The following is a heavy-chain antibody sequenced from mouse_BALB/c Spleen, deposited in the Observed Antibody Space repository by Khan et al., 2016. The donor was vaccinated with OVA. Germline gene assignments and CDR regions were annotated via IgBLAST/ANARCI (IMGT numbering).Heavy chain of an antibody. D-gene: IGHD4-1*01. Sequence: EVELVESGGDLVKPGGSLKLSCAASGFTFSSYGMSWVRQTPDKRLEWVATISSGGSYTYYPDSVKGRFTISRDNVKNTLYLQMRSLKSEDTAMYYCASHLTGSFAYWGQGTLVTVSA. CDR1: GFTFSSYG. CDR2: ISSGGSYT. CDR3: ASHLTGSFAY. J-gene: IGHJ3*01. V-gene: IGHV5-6*01.